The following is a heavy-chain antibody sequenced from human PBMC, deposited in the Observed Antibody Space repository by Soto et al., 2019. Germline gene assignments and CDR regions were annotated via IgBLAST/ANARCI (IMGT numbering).Heavy chain of an antibody. CDR3: ARHETRLIGDGFEM. CDR2: INPNSRYM. D-gene: IGHD2-21*01. J-gene: IGHJ3*02. CDR1: GFTFSSYS. V-gene: IGHV3-21*01. Sequence: EVQLLESGGGLVNPGGSLRLSCSASGFTFSSYSMDWVREAPGKGLEWVASINPNSRYMFYADSVRGRFTIFRAYAKNSLHLQMNGLGVEDTGVYYCARHETRLIGDGFEMWGQGTLVTVSS.